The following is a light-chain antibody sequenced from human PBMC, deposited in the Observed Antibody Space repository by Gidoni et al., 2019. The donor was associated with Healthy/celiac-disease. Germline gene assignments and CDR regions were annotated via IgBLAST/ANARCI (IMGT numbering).Light chain of an antibody. CDR2: AAS. Sequence: IQLTQSPSSLSASVGDRVTITCRASQGISSYLAGYQHQPGKAPKLLIYAASTLQSGVPSRFSGSGSGTDVTLTISSLQHEDFATYYCQQLNSYPPFTFGPGTKVEIK. CDR3: QQLNSYPPFT. V-gene: IGKV1-9*01. CDR1: QGISSY. J-gene: IGKJ3*01.